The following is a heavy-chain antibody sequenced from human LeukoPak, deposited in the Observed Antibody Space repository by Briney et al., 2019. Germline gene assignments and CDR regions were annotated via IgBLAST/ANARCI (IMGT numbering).Heavy chain of an antibody. J-gene: IGHJ6*02. CDR1: GGSISSYY. CDR2: IYTSGST. Sequence: KPSETLSLTCTVSGGSISSYYWSWIRQPAGKGLVWIGRIYTSGSTNYNPSLKSRVTMSVDTSKNQFSLKLSSVTAADMAVYYCARGGYSSGWFPNYYYYGMDVWGQGTTVTVSS. CDR3: ARGGYSSGWFPNYYYYGMDV. V-gene: IGHV4-4*07. D-gene: IGHD6-19*01.